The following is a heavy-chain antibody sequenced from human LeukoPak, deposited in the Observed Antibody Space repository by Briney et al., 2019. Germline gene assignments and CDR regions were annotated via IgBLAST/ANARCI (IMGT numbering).Heavy chain of an antibody. CDR3: AVATIFGVVTPTPLSY. Sequence: GASVKVSCKASGYTLTSYDINWVRQAPGQGLEWMGWINPNSGGTNYAQKFQGRVTMTRDTSISTAYMELSRLRSDDTAVYYCAVATIFGVVTPTPLSYWGQGTLVTVSS. CDR1: GYTLTSYD. CDR2: INPNSGGT. V-gene: IGHV1-2*02. D-gene: IGHD3-3*01. J-gene: IGHJ4*02.